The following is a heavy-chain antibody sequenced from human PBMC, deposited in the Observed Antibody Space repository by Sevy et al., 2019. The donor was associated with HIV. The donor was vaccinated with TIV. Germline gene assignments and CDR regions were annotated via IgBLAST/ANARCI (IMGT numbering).Heavy chain of an antibody. CDR1: GFTFSSYD. CDR3: ARGAKEELDPSWAFDI. J-gene: IGHJ3*02. D-gene: IGHD1-1*01. Sequence: GGSLRLSCAASGFTFSSYDMHWVRQATGKGLEWVSAIGTAGDTYYPGSVKGRFTISRENAKNSLYLQMNSLRAGDTAVYYCARGAKEELDPSWAFDIWGQGTMVTVSS. CDR2: IGTAGDT. V-gene: IGHV3-13*01.